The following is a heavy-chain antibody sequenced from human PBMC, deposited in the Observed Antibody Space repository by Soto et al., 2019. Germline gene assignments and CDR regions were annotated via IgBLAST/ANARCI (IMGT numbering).Heavy chain of an antibody. D-gene: IGHD3-10*01. CDR3: ARGSRFGDSRYYYYYYMDV. V-gene: IGHV3-64*01. Sequence: WGSLRLSCAASEFTFSGYAMHWVRQAPGKGLEYVSAISSNGGSTYYANSVKGRFTISRDNSKNTLYLQMGSLRAEDMAVYYCARGSRFGDSRYYYYYYMDVWGKGTTVTVSS. CDR2: ISSNGGST. J-gene: IGHJ6*03. CDR1: EFTFSGYA.